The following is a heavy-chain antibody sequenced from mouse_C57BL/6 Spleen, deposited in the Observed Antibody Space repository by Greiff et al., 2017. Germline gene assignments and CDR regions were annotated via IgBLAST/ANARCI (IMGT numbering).Heavy chain of an antibody. CDR1: GYTFTDYN. D-gene: IGHD3-3*01. CDR2: INPNNGGT. CDR3: AREGTASWFAY. J-gene: IGHJ3*01. Sequence: VQLKESGPELVKPGASVKMSCKASGYTFTDYNMHWVKQSHGKSLEWIGYINPNNGGTSYNQKFKGKATLTVNKSSSTAYMERRSLTSEDSAVYYCAREGTASWFAYWGQGTLVTVSA. V-gene: IGHV1-22*01.